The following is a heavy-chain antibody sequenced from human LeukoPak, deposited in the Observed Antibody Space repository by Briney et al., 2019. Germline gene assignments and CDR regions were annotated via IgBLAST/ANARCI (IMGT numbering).Heavy chain of an antibody. D-gene: IGHD6-13*01. CDR1: SVSISGRSYY. CDR3: ARGKYSSSWYLATNNWFDP. Sequence: SETLSLTCTVSSVSISGRSYYWGWIRQPPGKGLEWIASISYSGSTYYNPSLKSRVTISVDTSKNQFSLKLSSVTAADTAVYYCARGKYSSSWYLATNNWFDPWGQGTLVTVSS. CDR2: ISYSGST. V-gene: IGHV4-39*07. J-gene: IGHJ5*02.